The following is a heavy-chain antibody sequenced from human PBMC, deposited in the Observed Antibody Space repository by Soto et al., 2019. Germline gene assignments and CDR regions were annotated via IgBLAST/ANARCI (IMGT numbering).Heavy chain of an antibody. V-gene: IGHV1-8*01. D-gene: IGHD3-16*01. CDR1: GYSFTNND. Sequence: ASVKVSCKASGYSFTNNDVSWVRQATGQGLEWMGWMNPGSGDTGYAQKFQGRVTMTRDISIATAYMELSSLRSDDTAIYYCARMETFGSLNWLDPWGPGTLVTVYS. J-gene: IGHJ5*02. CDR2: MNPGSGDT. CDR3: ARMETFGSLNWLDP.